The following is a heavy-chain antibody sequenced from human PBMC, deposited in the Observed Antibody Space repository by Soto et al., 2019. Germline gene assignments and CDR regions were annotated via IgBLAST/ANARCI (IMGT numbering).Heavy chain of an antibody. J-gene: IGHJ4*02. CDR1: GFTFSNYA. D-gene: IGHD6-13*01. V-gene: IGHV3-23*01. CDR3: AKAGGAAGTVDYFDY. CDR2: ISGSVGST. Sequence: GGSLRLSCAASGFTFSNYAINWVRRSPGKGLEWVSVISGSVGSTYYADSGKGRFTITRDNSKNTLYLQMNSLRAEDTAVYYCAKAGGAAGTVDYFDYWGQGTLVTVSS.